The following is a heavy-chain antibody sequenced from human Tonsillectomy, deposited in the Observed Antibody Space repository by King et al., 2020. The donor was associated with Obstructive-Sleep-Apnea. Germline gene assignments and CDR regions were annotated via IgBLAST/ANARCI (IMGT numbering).Heavy chain of an antibody. D-gene: IGHD3-9*01. CDR2: MNHSGST. CDR3: AKGQYFGRYDY. J-gene: IGHJ4*02. V-gene: IGHV4-34*01. Sequence: VQLQQWGAGLLKPSETLSLTCAVDGASFSGYYWSWIRQPPGKGLEWIGEMNHSGSTNYNPSLKSRVTILLDTSQNQFSLKLTSVTAADTAVYYCAKGQYFGRYDYWGQGTLVTVSS. CDR1: GASFSGYY.